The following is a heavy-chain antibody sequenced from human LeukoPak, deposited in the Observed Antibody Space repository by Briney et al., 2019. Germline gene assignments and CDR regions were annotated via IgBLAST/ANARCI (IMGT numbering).Heavy chain of an antibody. D-gene: IGHD3-10*01. CDR1: GFTFDDYA. CDR2: ISWNSGSI. CDR3: AKFARGALLY. V-gene: IGHV3-9*01. J-gene: IGHJ4*02. Sequence: GGSLRLSCAAYGFTFDDYAMHWVRQAPGKGLEWVPGISWNSGSIGYADSVKGRFTISRDNAKNSLYLQMNSLRAEDTALYYCAKFARGALLYWGQGTLVTVSS.